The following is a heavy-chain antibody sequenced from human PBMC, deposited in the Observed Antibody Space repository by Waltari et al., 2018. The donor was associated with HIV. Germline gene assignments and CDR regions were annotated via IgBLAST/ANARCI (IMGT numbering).Heavy chain of an antibody. J-gene: IGHJ4*02. D-gene: IGHD2-15*01. Sequence: VQLVESGGGSIKTGGSLRPSCTASGFSVSNHWMAWVPQGPGKGLVWVARLNSDGSSRNYADAVKGRFVISRDNARNTVYLQLNSLRVEDTAMYFCARASHYIEFSTFDGDYYFDVWGRGTRVAVSS. CDR1: GFSVSNHW. V-gene: IGHV3-74*01. CDR3: ARASHYIEFSTFDGDYYFDV. CDR2: LNSDGSSR.